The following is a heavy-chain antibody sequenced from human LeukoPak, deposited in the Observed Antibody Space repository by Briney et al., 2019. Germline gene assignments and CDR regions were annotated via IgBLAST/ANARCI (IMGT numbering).Heavy chain of an antibody. V-gene: IGHV3-48*03. D-gene: IGHD5-24*01. CDR2: IGSSGITI. CDR1: GFTFSNYE. J-gene: IGHJ6*02. Sequence: PGGSLRPSCAASGFTFSNYEMNWVRQAPGKGLEWVSYIGSSGITIYYADSVKGRLTISRDNTKNSPYLQINSLRAEDPAAYYCARKRGGMDVWGQGTTVTVSS. CDR3: ARKRGGMDV.